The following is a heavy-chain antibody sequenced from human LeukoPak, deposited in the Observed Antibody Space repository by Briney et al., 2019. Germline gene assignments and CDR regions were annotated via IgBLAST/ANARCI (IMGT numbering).Heavy chain of an antibody. CDR3: ARGGVGLVIIPGWEYDYYGLDV. Sequence: GGSLRLSCAASGFTLSTYSMNWVRQAPGKGLEWVSSISSSATYMYYADSVKGRFTISRDNAKNSLYLQMNSLRAEDTAVYYCARGGVGLVIIPGWEYDYYGLDVWGQGTTVTISS. D-gene: IGHD3/OR15-3a*01. CDR2: ISSSATYM. J-gene: IGHJ6*02. CDR1: GFTLSTYS. V-gene: IGHV3-21*01.